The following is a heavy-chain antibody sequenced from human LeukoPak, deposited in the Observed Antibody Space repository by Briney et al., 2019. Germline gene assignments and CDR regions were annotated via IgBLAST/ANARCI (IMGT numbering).Heavy chain of an antibody. Sequence: PGGSLRLSCAASGFTFSSYGMHWVRQAPGKGLEWVAVISYDGSNKYYADSVKGRFTISRDNSKNTLYLQMNSLRAEDTAVYYCARHGVPFDCWGQGTLVTVSS. V-gene: IGHV3-30*03. J-gene: IGHJ4*02. CDR3: ARHGVPFDC. CDR1: GFTFSSYG. CDR2: ISYDGSNK. D-gene: IGHD3-10*01.